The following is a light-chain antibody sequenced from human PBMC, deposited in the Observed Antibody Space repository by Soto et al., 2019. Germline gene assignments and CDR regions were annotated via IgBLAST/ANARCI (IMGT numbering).Light chain of an antibody. Sequence: QSALTQPASVSGSPGQSITISCTGTRRDVGGYNYVSWYQQYPGKSPKLLIYEVTHRPSGVSNRFSGSKSGNTASLTISGVQADDEADYYCSSSTISSPIPVVFGTGTKVTVL. CDR2: EVT. CDR3: SSSTISSPIPVV. V-gene: IGLV2-14*01. CDR1: RRDVGGYNY. J-gene: IGLJ1*01.